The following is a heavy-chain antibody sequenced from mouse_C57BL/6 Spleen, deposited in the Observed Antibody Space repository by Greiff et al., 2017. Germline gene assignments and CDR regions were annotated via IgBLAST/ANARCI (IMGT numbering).Heavy chain of an antibody. J-gene: IGHJ2*01. CDR3: ARNYYYGSTGVDY. V-gene: IGHV1-9*01. CDR2: ILPGSGST. Sequence: QVQLQQSGAELMKPGASVKLSCKATGYTFTGYWIEWVKQRPGHGLEWIGEILPGSGSTSYNEKFKGKATLTADTSSNTAYMHLSSLTTEDSAIYYCARNYYYGSTGVDYWGQGTTLTVSS. D-gene: IGHD1-1*01. CDR1: GYTFTGYW.